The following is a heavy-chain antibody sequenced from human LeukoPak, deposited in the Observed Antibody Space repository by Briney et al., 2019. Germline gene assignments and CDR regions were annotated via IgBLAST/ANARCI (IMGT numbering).Heavy chain of an antibody. Sequence: GGSLRLSCAASGFTFSDYYMSWIRQAPGKGLEWVSYISSSGSTIYYADSVKGRFTISRDNAKNSLYLQMNSLRAEDTAVYYCARVGPMPTYSSGWYYFDYWGQGTLVTVSS. CDR2: ISSSGSTI. D-gene: IGHD6-19*01. CDR1: GFTFSDYY. CDR3: ARVGPMPTYSSGWYYFDY. V-gene: IGHV3-11*04. J-gene: IGHJ4*02.